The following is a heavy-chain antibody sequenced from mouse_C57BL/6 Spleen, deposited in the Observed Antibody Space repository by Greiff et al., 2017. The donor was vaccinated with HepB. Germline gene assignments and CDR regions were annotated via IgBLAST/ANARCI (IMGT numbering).Heavy chain of an antibody. Sequence: LQQPGAELVRPGSSVKLSCKASGYTFTSYWMDWVKQRPGQGLEWIGNIYPSDSETHYNQKFKDKATLTVDKSSSTAYMQLSSLTSEDSAVYYCASLIYYDYDWFAYWGQGTLVTVSA. V-gene: IGHV1-61*01. D-gene: IGHD2-4*01. J-gene: IGHJ3*01. CDR1: GYTFTSYW. CDR3: ASLIYYDYDWFAY. CDR2: IYPSDSET.